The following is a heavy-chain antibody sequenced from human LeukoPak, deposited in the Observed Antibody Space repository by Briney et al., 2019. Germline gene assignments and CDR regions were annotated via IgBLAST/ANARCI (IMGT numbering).Heavy chain of an antibody. CDR1: GLTFTSYA. J-gene: IGHJ3*02. CDR2: ISGSGGST. CDR3: AKDRDEITMIVVGAFDI. Sequence: GGSLRLSCAASGLTFTSYAMSWVRQALGKGLEWASAISGSGGSTYYADSVKGRFTISRDNSKNTLYLQMNSLRAEDTAVYYCAKDRDEITMIVVGAFDIWGQGTMVTVSS. V-gene: IGHV3-23*01. D-gene: IGHD3-22*01.